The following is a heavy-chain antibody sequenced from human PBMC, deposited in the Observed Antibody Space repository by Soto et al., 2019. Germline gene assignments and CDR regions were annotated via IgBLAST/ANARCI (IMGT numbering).Heavy chain of an antibody. J-gene: IGHJ4*02. CDR1: GFTFSSYS. D-gene: IGHD2-21*02. V-gene: IGHV3-48*02. CDR3: AREGVLNCGGDCYMVWGY. Sequence: EVQLVESGGGLVQPGGSLRLSCAASGFTFSSYSMNWVRQAPGKGLEWVSYISSSSSTIYYADSVKGRFTISRDNAKNSLYLQMNSLRDEDTAVYYCAREGVLNCGGDCYMVWGYWGQGTLVTVSP. CDR2: ISSSSSTI.